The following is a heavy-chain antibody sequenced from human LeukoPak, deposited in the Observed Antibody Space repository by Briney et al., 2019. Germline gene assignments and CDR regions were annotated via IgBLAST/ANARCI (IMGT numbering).Heavy chain of an antibody. CDR3: ARFDILTGYSYA. D-gene: IGHD3-9*01. CDR1: GFTFSSYS. CDR2: ISSSSSYI. Sequence: PGGSLRLSCAASGFTFSSYSMNWVRQAPGKGLEWVLSISSSSSYIYYADSVKGRFTISRDNAKNSLYLQMNSLRAEDTAVYYCARFDILTGYSYAWGQGTLVSVSS. J-gene: IGHJ5*02. V-gene: IGHV3-21*01.